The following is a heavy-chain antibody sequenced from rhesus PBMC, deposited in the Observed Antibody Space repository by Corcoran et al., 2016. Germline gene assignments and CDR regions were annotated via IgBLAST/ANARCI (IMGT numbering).Heavy chain of an antibody. J-gene: IGHJ2*01. Sequence: QVPLQESGPGLVQSSGTLALTGGGLGGPVSRRNRCSWIRQLPVQGPEGSGDISGSSGSTYDNPSQKSRVTISTDSSKNQFSLKLSSVPAADTAVYYCASPPINYYDSGYYWYFDIWGPGTLITISS. CDR2: ISGSSGST. CDR1: GGPVSRRNR. CDR3: ASPPINYYDSGYYWYFDI. V-gene: IGHV4-65*01. D-gene: IGHD3-28*01.